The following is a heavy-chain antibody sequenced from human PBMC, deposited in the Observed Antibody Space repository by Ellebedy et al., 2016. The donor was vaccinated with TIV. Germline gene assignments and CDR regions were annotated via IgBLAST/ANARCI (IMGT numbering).Heavy chain of an antibody. J-gene: IGHJ5*02. Sequence: AASVKVSCKASGYTFTDYDINWVRQATGQGLEYLGWMIPGSGNTGYAQKFEGRVTMTRNTSTSTAYMELSSLRSDDTAVYYCVVGLFHPWGQGTLVSVSS. CDR3: VVGLFHP. CDR2: MIPGSGNT. V-gene: IGHV1-8*01. D-gene: IGHD3/OR15-3a*01. CDR1: GYTFTDYD.